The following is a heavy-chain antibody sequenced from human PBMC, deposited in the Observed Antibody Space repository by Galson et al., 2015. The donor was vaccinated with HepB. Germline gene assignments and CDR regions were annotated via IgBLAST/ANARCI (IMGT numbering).Heavy chain of an antibody. Sequence: SETLSLTCTVSGGSIGSSNYYWGWIRQPPGKGLEWIGSNFYSGSTYYNPSLKGRVTISVETSKNRLSLKVNSVTAADTAFYYCASGRRDGYRYFDYWGQGTLVTVSS. J-gene: IGHJ4*02. D-gene: IGHD5-24*01. CDR3: ASGRRDGYRYFDY. V-gene: IGHV4-39*01. CDR2: NFYSGST. CDR1: GGSIGSSNYY.